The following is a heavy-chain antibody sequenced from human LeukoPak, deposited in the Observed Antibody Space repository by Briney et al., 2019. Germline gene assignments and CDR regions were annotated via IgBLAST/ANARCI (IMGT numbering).Heavy chain of an antibody. V-gene: IGHV3-11*04. CDR2: ISTTGTNI. Sequence: WGSLRLSCTVSGFRFSDYHMSWMRQAPGKGLEWISYISTTGTNINYADSVKGRFTISRDNAKNTLYLQMNSLRAEDTAVYYCARVLGIAAAFDYWGQGTLVTVSS. J-gene: IGHJ4*02. D-gene: IGHD6-13*01. CDR1: GFRFSDYH. CDR3: ARVLGIAAAFDY.